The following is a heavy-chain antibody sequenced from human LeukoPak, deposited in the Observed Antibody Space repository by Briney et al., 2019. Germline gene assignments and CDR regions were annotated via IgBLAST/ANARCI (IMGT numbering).Heavy chain of an antibody. CDR2: IYYSGST. CDR3: ARGRDTAMVSWFDP. CDR1: GGSISSGDYY. V-gene: IGHV4-30-4*08. D-gene: IGHD5-18*01. Sequence: SETLSLTCTVSGGSISSGDYYWSWIRQPPGKGLEWIGYIYYSGSTYYNPSLKSRVTISVDTSKNQFSLKLSSVTAADTVVYYCARGRDTAMVSWFDPWGQGTLVTVSS. J-gene: IGHJ5*02.